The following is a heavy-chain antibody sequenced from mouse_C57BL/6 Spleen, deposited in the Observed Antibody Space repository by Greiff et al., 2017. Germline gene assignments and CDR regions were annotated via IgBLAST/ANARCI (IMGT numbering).Heavy chain of an antibody. J-gene: IGHJ2*01. Sequence: QVQLQQSGAELVRPGTSVKVSCKASGYAFTNYLIEWVKQRPGQGLEWIGVINPGSGGTNYNEKFKGKATLTADKSSSTAYMQLSSLTSEDSAVYCCARGGNYGISFDYWGQGTTLTVSS. CDR3: ARGGNYGISFDY. V-gene: IGHV1-54*01. CDR2: INPGSGGT. D-gene: IGHD2-1*01. CDR1: GYAFTNYL.